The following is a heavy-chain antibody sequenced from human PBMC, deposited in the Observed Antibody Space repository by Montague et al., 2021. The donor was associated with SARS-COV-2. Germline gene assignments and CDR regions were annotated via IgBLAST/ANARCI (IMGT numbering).Heavy chain of an antibody. J-gene: IGHJ5*02. D-gene: IGHD3-10*01. Sequence: SETLSLTCGVSGDSIMGYHWSWVRKPPGRGLEWIGDVRDSGTTNYNPSLNNRITISIDTSKAQFSLILTSVNAADTAVYYCARFFRVGTSSAFDHWGQGILVTVSS. V-gene: IGHV4-59*08. CDR1: GDSIMGYH. CDR3: ARFFRVGTSSAFDH. CDR2: VRDSGTT.